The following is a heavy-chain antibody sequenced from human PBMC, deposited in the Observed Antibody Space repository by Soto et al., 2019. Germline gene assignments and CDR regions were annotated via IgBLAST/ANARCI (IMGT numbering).Heavy chain of an antibody. CDR1: GGSVTSTSYY. CDR3: ARAWEHLYVDY. D-gene: IGHD1-26*01. CDR2: MHYSGST. V-gene: IGHV4-61*01. Sequence: SETLSLTCTVSGGSVTSTSYYWSWIRQPPGKGLEWIGYMHYSGSTNYNPSLKSRVTISVDTSKNQFSLKLSSVTAADTAVYYFARAWEHLYVDYWGQGTRVTGSS. J-gene: IGHJ4*02.